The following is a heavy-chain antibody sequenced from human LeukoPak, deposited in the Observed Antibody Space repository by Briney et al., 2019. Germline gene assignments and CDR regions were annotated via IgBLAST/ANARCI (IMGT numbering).Heavy chain of an antibody. CDR1: TFTFSNFA. CDR3: AKHLRIYDFWSGYWGAPDY. D-gene: IGHD3-3*01. V-gene: IGHV3-30-3*02. J-gene: IGHJ4*02. CDR2: ILNDGSRT. Sequence: GGSLRLSCAASTFTFSNFAMHWVRRAPGKGLEWVAVILNDGSRTSYADSVKGRFTISRDNSKNTLYLQMNSLRAEDTAVYYCAKHLRIYDFWSGYWGAPDYWGQGTLVTVSS.